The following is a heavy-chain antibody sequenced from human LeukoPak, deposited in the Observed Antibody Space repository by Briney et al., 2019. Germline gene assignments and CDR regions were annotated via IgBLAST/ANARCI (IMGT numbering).Heavy chain of an antibody. J-gene: IGHJ4*02. CDR2: IYTSGST. V-gene: IGHV4-4*07. CDR1: GGSISSCY. CDR3: ASQAATGNYFDQ. Sequence: SETLSLTCTVSGGSISSCYWSWIRQPAGKGLEWIGRIYTSGSTNYNPSLKSRVTMSVDTSKNQFSLNLSSMTAADTAVYYCASQAATGNYFDQWGQGTLVTVSS. D-gene: IGHD6-13*01.